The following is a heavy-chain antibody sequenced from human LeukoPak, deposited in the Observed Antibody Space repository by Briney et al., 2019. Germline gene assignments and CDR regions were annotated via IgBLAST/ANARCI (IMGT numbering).Heavy chain of an antibody. D-gene: IGHD2-15*01. Sequence: PGGSLRLSCAASGFTLTGNAMSWVRQAPGRGLEWVSGVGGDDRKHFADSVRGGFTISRDNSMNTVHLQMNSLRVEDTAVYYCAKDLSWWAAADYWGQGALVTVSS. V-gene: IGHV3-23*01. CDR2: VGGDDRK. CDR1: GFTLTGNA. CDR3: AKDLSWWAAADY. J-gene: IGHJ4*02.